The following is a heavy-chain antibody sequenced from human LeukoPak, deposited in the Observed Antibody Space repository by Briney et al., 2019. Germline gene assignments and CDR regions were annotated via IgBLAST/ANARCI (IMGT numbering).Heavy chain of an antibody. V-gene: IGHV3-21*04. CDR2: ISSSSSYI. CDR3: ARDRESYGGRQAVNWFDP. J-gene: IGHJ5*02. Sequence: GGSLRLSCAASGFTFSSYSMNWVRQAPGKGLEWVSSISSSSSYIYYADSVKGRFTISRDNAKNSLYLQMNSLRAEDTAVYYCARDRESYGGRQAVNWFDPWGQGTLVTVSS. CDR1: GFTFSSYS. D-gene: IGHD3-10*01.